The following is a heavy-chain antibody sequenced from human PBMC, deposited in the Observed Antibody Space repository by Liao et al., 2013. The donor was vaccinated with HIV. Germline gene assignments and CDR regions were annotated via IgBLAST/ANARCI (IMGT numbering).Heavy chain of an antibody. J-gene: IGHJ3*02. CDR3: AMTGDNSDYVPLEALNI. D-gene: IGHD4-11*01. V-gene: IGHV4-61*01. Sequence: QVHLQESGPGLVKPSETLSLTCTVSGGSISSSSYFWNWIRQPPGKGLEWIGYVYNFGSTNYSPSLKSRVTISIDTSKKQFSLNLSSVTAADTAVYYCAMTGDNSDYVPLEALNIWGQGTLVTVSA. CDR2: VYNFGST. CDR1: GGSISSSSYF.